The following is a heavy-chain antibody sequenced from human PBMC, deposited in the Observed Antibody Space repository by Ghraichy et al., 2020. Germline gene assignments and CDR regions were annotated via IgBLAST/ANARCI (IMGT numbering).Heavy chain of an antibody. D-gene: IGHD5-18*01. Sequence: SQTLSLTCTVSGGSISSSSYYWGWIRQPPGKGLEWIGSIYYSGSTYYNPSLKSRVTISVDTSKNQFSLKLSSVTAADTAVYYCARLPDTAMPGVDYWGQETLVTVSS. CDR1: GGSISSSSYY. V-gene: IGHV4-39*01. CDR2: IYYSGST. J-gene: IGHJ4*02. CDR3: ARLPDTAMPGVDY.